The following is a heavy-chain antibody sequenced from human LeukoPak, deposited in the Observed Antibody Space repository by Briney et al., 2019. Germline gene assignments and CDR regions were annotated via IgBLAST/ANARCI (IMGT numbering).Heavy chain of an antibody. D-gene: IGHD2-2*01. CDR2: IYYSGST. Sequence: PSETLSLTCTVSGGSISSSSYYWGWIRQPPGKGLEWIGSIYYSGSTYYNPSLKSRVTISVDTSKNQFSLKLSSVTAADTAVYYCAREVGCSSTSCYRYYYYYMDVWGKGTTVTVSS. V-gene: IGHV4-39*02. CDR3: AREVGCSSTSCYRYYYYYMDV. CDR1: GGSISSSSYY. J-gene: IGHJ6*03.